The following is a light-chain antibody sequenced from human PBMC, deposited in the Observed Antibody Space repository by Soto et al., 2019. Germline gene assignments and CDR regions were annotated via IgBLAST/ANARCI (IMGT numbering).Light chain of an antibody. V-gene: IGLV1-51*01. CDR3: GTWDSSLSAYV. CDR1: SSNIGNNY. CDR2: DNN. Sequence: VLTQPPSVSAAPGQKVTISCSGSSSNIGNNYVPWYQQLPGTAPKLLIYDNNKRPSGIPDRFSGSKSGTSATLGITGLQTGDEADYYCGTWDSSLSAYVFVTGTKVTVL. J-gene: IGLJ1*01.